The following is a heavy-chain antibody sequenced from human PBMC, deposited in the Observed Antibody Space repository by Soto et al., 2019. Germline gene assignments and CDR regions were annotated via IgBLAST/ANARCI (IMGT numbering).Heavy chain of an antibody. CDR2: IKSDGSST. CDR1: GFTFSSYW. V-gene: IGHV3-74*01. J-gene: IGHJ4*02. Sequence: EVQLVESGGGLVQPGGSLRVSCAASGFTFSSYWMHWVRQAPGKGLVWVSRIKSDGSSTDYSDSVKGRFTISRDNAKNPLYLRINSLRAEDTAVYYCARGREYKGYAYWNYWGQGTLVTVSS. CDR3: ARGREYKGYAYWNY. D-gene: IGHD5-12*01.